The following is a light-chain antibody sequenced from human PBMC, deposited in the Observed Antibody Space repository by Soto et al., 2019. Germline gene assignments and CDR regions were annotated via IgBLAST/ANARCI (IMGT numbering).Light chain of an antibody. J-gene: IGKJ5*01. CDR2: DAT. CDR3: QQHDNFPIT. V-gene: IGKV1-33*01. Sequence: DIQMTQSPSSLSASVGDRVTITCQASQDITKYLNWYQQKPGKAPNLLIYDATHLDTGVPSRFSGSGSGTDFTLTISSLQSEDIATYYCQQHDNFPITFGQGTRLDIK. CDR1: QDITKY.